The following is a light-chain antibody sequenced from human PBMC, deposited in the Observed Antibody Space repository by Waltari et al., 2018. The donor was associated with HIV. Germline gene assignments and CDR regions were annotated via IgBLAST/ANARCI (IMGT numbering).Light chain of an antibody. CDR3: QQYSITPVT. Sequence: DIVMTQSPDSLAVSLGERATMNCKSSQSVLYSSKNKNYLAWYQQKPGQPPKLLIYWASTRESGVPDRFSGSGSATDFTLTISSLQAEDVAVYYCQQYSITPVTFGQGTKLEIK. V-gene: IGKV4-1*01. CDR2: WAS. J-gene: IGKJ2*01. CDR1: QSVLYSSKNKNY.